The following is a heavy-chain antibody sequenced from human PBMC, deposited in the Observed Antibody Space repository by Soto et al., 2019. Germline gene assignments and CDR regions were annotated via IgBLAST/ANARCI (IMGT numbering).Heavy chain of an antibody. CDR1: GITFSNYW. J-gene: IGHJ4*02. CDR2: IHSDGITT. V-gene: IGHV3-74*01. Sequence: GGSLRLSCAASGITFSNYWMEWVRQAPWKGLVWVSRIHSDGITTYYGDSVKGRFTISRDNAKSTVYLQMNSLGAEDTATYHCTLHKFDSSGYVSDYWGQGTLVTVSS. CDR3: TLHKFDSSGYVSDY. D-gene: IGHD3-22*01.